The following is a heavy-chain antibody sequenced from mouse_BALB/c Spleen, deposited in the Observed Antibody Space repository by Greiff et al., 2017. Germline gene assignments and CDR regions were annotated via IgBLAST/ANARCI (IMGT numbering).Heavy chain of an antibody. CDR3: ARWNWDYFDY. Sequence: EVHLVESGPGLVKPSQSLSLTCTVTGYSITSDYAWNWIRQFPGNKLEWMGYISYSGSTSYNPSLKSRISITRDTSKNQFFLQLNSVTTEDTATYYCARWNWDYFDYWGQGTTLTVSS. CDR2: ISYSGST. J-gene: IGHJ2*01. D-gene: IGHD4-1*01. V-gene: IGHV3-2*02. CDR1: GYSITSDYA.